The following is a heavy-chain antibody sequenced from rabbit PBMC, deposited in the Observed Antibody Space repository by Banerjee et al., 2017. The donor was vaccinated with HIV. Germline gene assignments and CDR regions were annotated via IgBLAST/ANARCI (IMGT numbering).Heavy chain of an antibody. V-gene: IGHV1S43*01. CDR3: ARNDFSSAWGADL. D-gene: IGHD4-1*01. CDR2: IYTSSGST. J-gene: IGHJ4*01. CDR1: GFSFSSGYD. Sequence: QSLEESGGGLVQPEGSLALTCKASGFSFSSGYDMCWVRQAPGKGLEWIACIYTSSGSTDYASWVNGRFTISLDNAQNTVPLQMTNLTAADTATYFCARNDFSSAWGADLWGPGTLVTVS.